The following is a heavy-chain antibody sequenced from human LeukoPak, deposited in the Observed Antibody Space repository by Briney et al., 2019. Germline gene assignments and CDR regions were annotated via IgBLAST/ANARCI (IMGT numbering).Heavy chain of an antibody. J-gene: IGHJ4*02. CDR3: AKHVIDFYYFDY. D-gene: IGHD3-16*02. CDR2: ISGSGGST. Sequence: GGSLRLSCAASGFTFSSYAMSWVRQAPGRGLEWVSAISGSGGSTYYADSVKGRFTISRDNSKNTLYLQMNSLRAEDTAVYYCAKHVIDFYYFDYWGQGTLVTVSS. V-gene: IGHV3-23*01. CDR1: GFTFSSYA.